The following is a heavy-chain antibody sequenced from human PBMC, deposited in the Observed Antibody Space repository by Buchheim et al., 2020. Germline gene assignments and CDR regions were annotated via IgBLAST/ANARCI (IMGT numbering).Heavy chain of an antibody. Sequence: EVQLLESGGGLVQPGGSLRLSCAASGFTFSYYDMNWVRQAPGKGLEWVASRSGSGRPTYYADSGTGRLTLSRENSKNTPFVQMNSLRVEDTAMYYCVKVYADTAYDGMDVWGQGTT. J-gene: IGHJ6*02. V-gene: IGHV3-23*01. CDR3: VKVYADTAYDGMDV. CDR1: GFTFSYYD. CDR2: RSGSGRPT. D-gene: IGHD5-18*01.